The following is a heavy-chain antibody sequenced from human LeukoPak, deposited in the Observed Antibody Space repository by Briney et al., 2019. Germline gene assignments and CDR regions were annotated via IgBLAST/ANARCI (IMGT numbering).Heavy chain of an antibody. CDR3: ARRFGSKRNYYGSGSYS. J-gene: IGHJ5*02. V-gene: IGHV1-8*01. CDR1: GYTFTSYD. CDR2: MNPNSGDT. Sequence: ASVKVSCKASGYTFTSYDINWVRQATGQGLEWMGWMNPNSGDTGYAQKFQGRVTMTRNTSISTANMELSSLRSEDTAVYYCARRFGSKRNYYGSGSYSWGQGTLVTVSS. D-gene: IGHD3-10*01.